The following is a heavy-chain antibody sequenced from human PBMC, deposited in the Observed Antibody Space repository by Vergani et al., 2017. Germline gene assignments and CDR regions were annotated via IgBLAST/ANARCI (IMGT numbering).Heavy chain of an antibody. Sequence: EVQLVESGGGLVQPGRSLRLSCAASGFTFDDYAMHWVRQAPGKGLEWVSGISWNSGSIGYADSVKGRFTISRDNAKNSLYLRMNSLRAEDTALYYCAKDVAAPSRLQYPTGGVTWGQGTLVTVSS. CDR3: AKDVAAPSRLQYPTGGVT. D-gene: IGHD4-11*01. V-gene: IGHV3-9*01. CDR2: ISWNSGSI. J-gene: IGHJ4*02. CDR1: GFTFDDYA.